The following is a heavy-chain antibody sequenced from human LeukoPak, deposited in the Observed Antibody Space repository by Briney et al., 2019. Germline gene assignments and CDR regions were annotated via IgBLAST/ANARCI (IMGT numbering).Heavy chain of an antibody. V-gene: IGHV4-59*01. CDR3: ARGLAVAGESYYFDY. CDR2: IYYRGST. Sequence: PSETLSLTCTVSGGSISSYYWSWIRQPPGKGLEWIGYIYYRGSTNYNPSLKSRVTISVDTSKNQFSLKLSSVTAADTAVYYCARGLAVAGESYYFDYWGQGTLVTVSS. J-gene: IGHJ4*02. CDR1: GGSISSYY. D-gene: IGHD6-19*01.